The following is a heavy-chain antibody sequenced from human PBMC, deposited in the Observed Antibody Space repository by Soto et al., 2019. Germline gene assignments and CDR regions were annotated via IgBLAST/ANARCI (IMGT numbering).Heavy chain of an antibody. J-gene: IGHJ6*02. CDR2: IIPIFGTA. CDR1: GGTFSSYA. V-gene: IGHV1-69*13. Sequence: SVKVSCKASGGTFSSYAISWVRQAPGQGLEWMGGIIPIFGTANYAQKFQGRVTITADESTSTDYMELSSLRSEDTAVYYCATSGYVKRGYYYYGMDVWGQGTTVTVSS. CDR3: ATSGYVKRGYYYYGMDV. D-gene: IGHD5-12*01.